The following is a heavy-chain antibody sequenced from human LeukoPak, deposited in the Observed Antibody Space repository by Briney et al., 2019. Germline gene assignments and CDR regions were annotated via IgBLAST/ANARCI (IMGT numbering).Heavy chain of an antibody. V-gene: IGHV3-30-3*01. Sequence: PGGSLRLSCAASGFTFSSYAMHWVRQAPGKGLEWVAVISYDGSNKYYADSVKGRFTISRDNSKNTLYLQMNSLRAEDTAVYYCARHYYDSSGYYCYYYGMDVWGQGTTVTVSS. CDR1: GFTFSSYA. D-gene: IGHD3-22*01. J-gene: IGHJ6*02. CDR3: ARHYYDSSGYYCYYYGMDV. CDR2: ISYDGSNK.